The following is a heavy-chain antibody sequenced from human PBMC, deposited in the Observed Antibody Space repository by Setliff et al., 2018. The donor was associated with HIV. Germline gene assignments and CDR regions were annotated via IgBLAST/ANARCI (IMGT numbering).Heavy chain of an antibody. V-gene: IGHV4-39*01. CDR3: ASRVYYYDDFRTLREEGFVP. D-gene: IGHD3-22*01. Sequence: PSETLSLTCTVSGGSISSIDYYWAWIRQPPGKGLEYIGSIHYNEKTYYNPSLKSRVTISVDTSKNQFSLNLSSVTAADTAVYYCASRVYYYDDFRTLREEGFVPWGQGTLVTVSS. CDR2: IHYNEKT. J-gene: IGHJ5*02. CDR1: GGSISSIDYY.